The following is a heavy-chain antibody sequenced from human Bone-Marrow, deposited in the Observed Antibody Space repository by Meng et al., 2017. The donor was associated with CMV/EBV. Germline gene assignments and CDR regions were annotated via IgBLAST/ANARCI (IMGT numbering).Heavy chain of an antibody. J-gene: IGHJ4*02. CDR2: INEDGSDI. Sequence: GESLKISCAASGFNFNNYWMTWVRQAPGKGLEWVANINEDGSDIFYLDSVKSRFTVSRDNAKNSLFLQMNSLRAEDTAVYYCASVKRIVWGQGTLVTVSS. D-gene: IGHD2-15*01. CDR1: GFNFNNYW. V-gene: IGHV3-7*01. CDR3: ASVKRIV.